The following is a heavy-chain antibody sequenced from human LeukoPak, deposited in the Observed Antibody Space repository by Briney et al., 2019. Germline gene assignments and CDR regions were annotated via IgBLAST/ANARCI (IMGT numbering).Heavy chain of an antibody. CDR2: IKSTTDGATT. J-gene: IGHJ4*02. CDR1: GFTLSNAW. CDR3: TDFGY. Sequence: NPGGSLRLSCAASGFTLSNAWMSWVRQAPGKGLEWVGRIKSTTDGATTDYAAPVKGRFTISRDDSKNTLYLQMNSLKNEDTAVYHCTDFGYWGQGTLVTVSS. D-gene: IGHD3/OR15-3a*01. V-gene: IGHV3-15*01.